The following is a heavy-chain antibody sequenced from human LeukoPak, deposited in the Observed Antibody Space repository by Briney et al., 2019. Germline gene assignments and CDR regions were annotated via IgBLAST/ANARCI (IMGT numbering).Heavy chain of an antibody. CDR2: ISAYNGNT. V-gene: IGHV1-18*01. Sequence: APVKVSCKASGYTFTSYGISWVRQAPGQGLEWMGWISAYNGNTNYAQKLQGRVTMTTDTSTSTAYMELRSLRSDDTAVYYCARDQLAYSGYDTLFDYWGQGTLVTVSS. CDR3: ARDQLAYSGYDTLFDY. CDR1: GYTFTSYG. D-gene: IGHD5-12*01. J-gene: IGHJ4*02.